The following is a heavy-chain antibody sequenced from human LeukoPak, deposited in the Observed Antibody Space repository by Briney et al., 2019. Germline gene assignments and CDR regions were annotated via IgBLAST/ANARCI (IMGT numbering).Heavy chain of an antibody. Sequence: GGSLRLSCAASGFTFSSYSMNWVRQAPGKGLEWVSYISSSSSTIYYADSVKGRFTISRDNSKNTLYLQMNSLRAEDTAVYYCAKDSLRYFDWSLTGAPTPFDYWGQGTLVTVSS. CDR2: ISSSSSTI. CDR3: AKDSLRYFDWSLTGAPTPFDY. V-gene: IGHV3-48*01. D-gene: IGHD3-9*01. CDR1: GFTFSSYS. J-gene: IGHJ4*02.